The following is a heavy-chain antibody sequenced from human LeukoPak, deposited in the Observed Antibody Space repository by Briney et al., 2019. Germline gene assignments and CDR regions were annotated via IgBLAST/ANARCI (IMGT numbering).Heavy chain of an antibody. CDR3: ARAGSYSSSWYAKYNWFDP. CDR1: GGSFSGYY. Sequence: SETLSLTCAVYGGSFSGYYWSWIRQPPGKGLEWIGEINHSGSTNYNPSLKSRVTISVDTSKNQFSLKLSSVTAADTAVYYCARAGSYSSSWYAKYNWFDPWGQGTLVAVSS. V-gene: IGHV4-34*01. D-gene: IGHD6-13*01. CDR2: INHSGST. J-gene: IGHJ5*02.